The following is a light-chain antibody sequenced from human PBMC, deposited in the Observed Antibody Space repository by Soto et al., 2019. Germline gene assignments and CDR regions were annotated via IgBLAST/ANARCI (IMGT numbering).Light chain of an antibody. CDR3: QQYYSYPYT. V-gene: IGKV1-8*01. Sequence: AIRMTQSPSSLSASTGDRVTITCRSSQGISSYLAWYQQKPGKAPKLLIYAASTLQSGVPSRFSGSGSETDFTFTISCRQSEDFAKYYCQQYYSYPYTFGQGTKLEIK. CDR2: AAS. CDR1: QGISSY. J-gene: IGKJ2*01.